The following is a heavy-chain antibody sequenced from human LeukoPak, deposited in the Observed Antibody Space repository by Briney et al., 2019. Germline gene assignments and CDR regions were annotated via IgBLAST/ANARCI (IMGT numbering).Heavy chain of an antibody. CDR1: GFTFSNAW. V-gene: IGHV4-34*01. D-gene: IGHD1-7*01. Sequence: AGGSLRLSCAASGFTFSNAWMSWVRQPPGKGLEWIGEINHSGSTNYNPSLKSRVTISVDTSKNQFSLKLSSVTAADTAVYYCARGQGGNWNYGGYYFDYWGQGTLVTVSS. J-gene: IGHJ4*02. CDR3: ARGQGGNWNYGGYYFDY. CDR2: INHSGST.